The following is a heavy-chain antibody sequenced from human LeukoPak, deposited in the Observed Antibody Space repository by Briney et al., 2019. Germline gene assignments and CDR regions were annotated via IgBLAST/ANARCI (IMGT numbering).Heavy chain of an antibody. CDR2: IYYSGSI. D-gene: IGHD6-19*01. CDR3: ARRGSSGWYYFDQ. V-gene: IGHV4-28*05. Sequence: PSEPLSLTCAVSGYSISSNNWWGWIRQPPGKGLEWIGYIYYSGSIYYNPSLKSRVTMSVGTSKNQFSLKLSSVTAVDTAVYHCARRGSSGWYYFDQWGQGTLVTVSS. J-gene: IGHJ4*02. CDR1: GYSISSNNW.